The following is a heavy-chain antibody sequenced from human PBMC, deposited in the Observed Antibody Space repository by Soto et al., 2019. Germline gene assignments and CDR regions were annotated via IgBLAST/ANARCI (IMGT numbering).Heavy chain of an antibody. V-gene: IGHV4-39*01. Sequence: PSETLSLTCTVSGGSITSSSYYWGWIRQPPGKGLEWIGSIYYSGSTYYNPSLKSRVTISVDTSKNQFSLKLSSVTAADTSVYYCATQEVGGTYVYTFDPWGQGTLVTVSS. CDR1: GGSITSSSYY. D-gene: IGHD1-26*01. J-gene: IGHJ5*02. CDR2: IYYSGST. CDR3: ATQEVGGTYVYTFDP.